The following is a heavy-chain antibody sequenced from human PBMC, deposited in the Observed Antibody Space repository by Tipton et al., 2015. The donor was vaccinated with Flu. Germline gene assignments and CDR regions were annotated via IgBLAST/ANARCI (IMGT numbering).Heavy chain of an antibody. CDR1: GGSISSTKSY. CDR2: IYSRGGT. D-gene: IGHD4-23*01. CDR3: ARAGDYGGELHFQN. Sequence: TLCLTCTVSGGSISSTKSYWGWIRQPPGKGLEWIGSIYSRGGTYYNPSLKSRVIISVDTSKNQLSLNLRSVTAADTAVYYCARAGDYGGELHFQNWGQGTLITVSS. J-gene: IGHJ1*01. V-gene: IGHV4-39*07.